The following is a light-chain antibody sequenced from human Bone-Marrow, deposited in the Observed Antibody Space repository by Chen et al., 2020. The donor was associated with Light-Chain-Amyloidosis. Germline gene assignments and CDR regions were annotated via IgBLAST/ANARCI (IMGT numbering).Light chain of an antibody. CDR1: SSDVAGDNH. J-gene: IGLJ1*01. CDR2: EVT. CDR3: SSYTITNTLV. Sequence: SALTQPASVSGSPVQSITISCTGTSSDVAGDNHVSWYQQHPDKAPKLMIYEVTNRPSWVADRFYGSESDNTASLTISVLQTWAEAAYFCSSYTITNTLVFESGTRITVL. V-gene: IGLV2-14*01.